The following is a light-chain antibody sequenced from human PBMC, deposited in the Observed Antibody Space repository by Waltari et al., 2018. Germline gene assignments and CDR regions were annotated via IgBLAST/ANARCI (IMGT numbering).Light chain of an antibody. J-gene: IGLJ3*02. CDR1: SGSVSTSYY. Sequence: QTVVTQEPSFSVSPGGTVTLTCGLSSGSVSTSYYPSWYQQTPGQAHRKLIYTTNTRSSGVPDRFSGSILGNKAALTITGAQADDESDYYCVLYMGSGISVFGGGTKLTVL. CDR2: TTN. V-gene: IGLV8-61*01. CDR3: VLYMGSGISV.